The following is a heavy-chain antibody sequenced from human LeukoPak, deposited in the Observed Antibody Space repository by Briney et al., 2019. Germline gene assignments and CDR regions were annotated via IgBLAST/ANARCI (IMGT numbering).Heavy chain of an antibody. Sequence: PGGSLRLSCAASGFTFSSYSMNWVRQAPGKGLEWVSSISSSSSYIYYADSVKGRFTISRDNAKNSLYLQTNSLRAEDTAVYYCARRQTTVIPYYFDYWGQGTLVTVSS. CDR2: ISSSSSYI. D-gene: IGHD4-17*01. J-gene: IGHJ4*02. CDR1: GFTFSSYS. V-gene: IGHV3-21*01. CDR3: ARRQTTVIPYYFDY.